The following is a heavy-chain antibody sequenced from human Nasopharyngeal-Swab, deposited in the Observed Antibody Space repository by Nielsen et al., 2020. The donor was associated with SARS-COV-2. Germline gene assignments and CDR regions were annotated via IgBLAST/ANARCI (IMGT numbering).Heavy chain of an antibody. CDR2: IYHSGST. V-gene: IGHV4-38-2*02. Sequence: SETLSLTCTVSGYSISSGYYWGWIRQPPGKGLEWIGSIYHSGSTYYNPSLKSRVTISVDTSKNQFSLKLSSVTAADTAVYYCARVYCGGDCYSLGERCYFDYWGQGTLVTVSS. D-gene: IGHD2-21*02. CDR3: ARVYCGGDCYSLGERCYFDY. CDR1: GYSISSGYY. J-gene: IGHJ4*02.